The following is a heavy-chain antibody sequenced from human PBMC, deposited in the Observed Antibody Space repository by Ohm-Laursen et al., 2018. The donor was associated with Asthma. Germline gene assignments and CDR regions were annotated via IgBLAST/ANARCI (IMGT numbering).Heavy chain of an antibody. CDR2: MSYDGNIK. CDR3: ARGLGGRHIWLSYQTDN. J-gene: IGHJ4*02. V-gene: IGHV3-30-3*01. D-gene: IGHD5-18*01. CDR1: GFNFSDSA. Sequence: SLRLSCAASGFNFSDSAMHWVRQAPGKGLDWVAIMSYDGNIKYHAHSVKDRFTISRDNSKNTLFLQMNSLRPEDTAVYFCARGLGGRHIWLSYQTDNWGQGTLVTVSS.